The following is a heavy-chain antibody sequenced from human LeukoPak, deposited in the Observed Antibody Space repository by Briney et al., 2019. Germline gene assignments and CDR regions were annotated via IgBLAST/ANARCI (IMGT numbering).Heavy chain of an antibody. D-gene: IGHD5-18*01. CDR3: ATNRPRYSYGYRSSDY. CDR2: FDPEDGET. V-gene: IGHV1-24*01. J-gene: IGHJ4*02. CDR1: GYTLTELS. Sequence: ASVKVSCTVSGYTLTELSMHWVRQAPGKGLEWMGGFDPEDGETIYAQKFQGGVTMTEDTSTDTAYMELSSLRSEDTAVYYCATNRPRYSYGYRSSDYWGQGTLVTVSS.